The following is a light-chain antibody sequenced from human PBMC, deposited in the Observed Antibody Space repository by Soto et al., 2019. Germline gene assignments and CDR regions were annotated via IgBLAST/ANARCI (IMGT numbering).Light chain of an antibody. CDR1: QGIEGF. CDR3: QQLNGYPPS. CDR2: GTS. V-gene: IGKV1-9*01. J-gene: IGKJ4*01. Sequence: DIQMTQSPPSLSASVGDRVTITCRASQGIEGFSAWYQQKPGTAPKLLVYGTSTLQVGVPSRFSGSGWGTDFTLTISSVQPEDVATYYCQQLNGYPPSFGGGTKVEIK.